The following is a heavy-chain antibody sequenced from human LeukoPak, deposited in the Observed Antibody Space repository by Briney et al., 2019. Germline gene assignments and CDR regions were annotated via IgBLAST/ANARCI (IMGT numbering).Heavy chain of an antibody. D-gene: IGHD3-22*01. J-gene: IGHJ5*02. V-gene: IGHV4-34*01. Sequence: SETLSLTCAVYGGSFSGYYWSWIRQPPGKGLEWIGEINHSGSTNYNPSLKSRVTISVDTSKNQFSLKLSSVTAADTAVYYCARDESNYYGSSGSNWFDPWGQGTLVTVSS. CDR2: INHSGST. CDR3: ARDESNYYGSSGSNWFDP. CDR1: GGSFSGYY.